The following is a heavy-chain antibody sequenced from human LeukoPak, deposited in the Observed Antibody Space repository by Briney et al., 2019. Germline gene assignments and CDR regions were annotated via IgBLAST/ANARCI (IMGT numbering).Heavy chain of an antibody. V-gene: IGHV4-34*01. D-gene: IGHD2-15*01. J-gene: IGHJ4*02. Sequence: SSETLSLTCAVYGGSFSGYYWSWIRQPPGKGLEWIGEINHSGNTNYNPSLKSRVTISGDTSKNQFSLKLSSVTAADTAVYYCAGIYCSGGSCYSGGLGYFDYWGQGTLVTVSS. CDR1: GGSFSGYY. CDR3: AGIYCSGGSCYSGGLGYFDY. CDR2: INHSGNT.